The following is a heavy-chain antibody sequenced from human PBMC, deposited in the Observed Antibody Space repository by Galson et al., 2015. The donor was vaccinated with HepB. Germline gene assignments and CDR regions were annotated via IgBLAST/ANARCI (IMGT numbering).Heavy chain of an antibody. V-gene: IGHV3-30*18. Sequence: SLRLSCAASGLTFSSYGMHWVRQAPGKGPEWVAVISYDGSNKYYADSVKGRFTISRDNSKNTLYLQMNSLRAEDTAVYYCAKGPQFSFRLYYFDYWGQGTLVTVSS. D-gene: IGHD2/OR15-2a*01. CDR2: ISYDGSNK. J-gene: IGHJ4*02. CDR1: GLTFSSYG. CDR3: AKGPQFSFRLYYFDY.